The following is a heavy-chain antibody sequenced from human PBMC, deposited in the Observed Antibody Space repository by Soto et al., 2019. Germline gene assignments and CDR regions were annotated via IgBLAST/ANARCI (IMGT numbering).Heavy chain of an antibody. V-gene: IGHV3-11*01. D-gene: IGHD2-2*02. CDR3: ARDDYTYGVY. J-gene: IGHJ4*02. CDR1: GFSFRDYF. Sequence: GESLKISCAASGFSFRDYFMSWIRQAPGKGLEWVSYIGPYGNTIYYADSVKGRFTISRDDAKNSLSLHMNSLRTEDTAVYYCARDDYTYGVYWGQGTPVTV. CDR2: IGPYGNTI.